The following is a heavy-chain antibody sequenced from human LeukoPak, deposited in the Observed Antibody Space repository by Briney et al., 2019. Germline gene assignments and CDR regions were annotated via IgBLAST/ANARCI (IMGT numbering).Heavy chain of an antibody. CDR2: IYYSGST. CDR3: ALGSDYYYYMDV. D-gene: IGHD2-21*01. Sequence: PPETLSLTCTVSGGSISSGGYYWSWIRQHPGKGLEWIGYIYYSGSTYYNPSLKSRVTISVDTSKNQFSLKLSSVTAADTAVYYCALGSDYYYYMDVWGKGTTVTVSS. V-gene: IGHV4-31*03. J-gene: IGHJ6*03. CDR1: GGSISSGGYY.